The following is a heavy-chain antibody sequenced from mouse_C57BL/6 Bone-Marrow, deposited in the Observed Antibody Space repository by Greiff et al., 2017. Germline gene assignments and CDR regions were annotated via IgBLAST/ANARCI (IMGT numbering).Heavy chain of an antibody. CDR1: GFNIKDDY. V-gene: IGHV14-4*01. Sequence: EVQLQQSGAELVRPGASVKLSCTASGFNIKDDYMHWVKQRPEQGLEWIGWIDPENGDTEYASKFQGKATRTADTSSNTAYLQLSSLTSEDTAVYYCTTYYVAMDYWGQGTSVTVS. CDR3: TTYYVAMDY. J-gene: IGHJ4*01. D-gene: IGHD1-1*01. CDR2: IDPENGDT.